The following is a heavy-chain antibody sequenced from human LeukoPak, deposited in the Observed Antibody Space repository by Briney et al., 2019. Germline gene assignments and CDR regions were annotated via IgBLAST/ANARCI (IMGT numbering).Heavy chain of an antibody. CDR1: GFTFNTYT. D-gene: IGHD3-22*01. Sequence: GGSLRLSCAASGFTFNTYTMNWVRQAPGKGLEWVSSISSSSSYIYYADSVKGRFTISRDNAKNSLYLQMNSLRAEDTAVYYCARYSHYYDSSGYLSYIDYWGQGTLVTVSS. CDR3: ARYSHYYDSSGYLSYIDY. CDR2: ISSSSSYI. V-gene: IGHV3-21*01. J-gene: IGHJ4*02.